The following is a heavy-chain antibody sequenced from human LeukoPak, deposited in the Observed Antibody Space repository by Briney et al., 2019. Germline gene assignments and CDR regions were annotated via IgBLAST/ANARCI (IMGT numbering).Heavy chain of an antibody. CDR3: ARVPSCYSCWFDP. J-gene: IGHJ5*02. D-gene: IGHD2-2*01. CDR1: GGTFSSYA. CDR2: ISAYNGNT. V-gene: IGHV1-18*01. Sequence: GASVKVSCKASGGTFSSYAISWVRQAPGQGLEWMGWISAYNGNTNYAQKLQGRVTMTTDTSTSTAYMELRSLRSDDTAVYYCARVPSCYSCWFDPWGQGTLVTVSS.